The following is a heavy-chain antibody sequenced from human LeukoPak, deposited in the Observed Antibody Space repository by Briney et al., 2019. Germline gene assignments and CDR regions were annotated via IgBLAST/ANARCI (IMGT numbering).Heavy chain of an antibody. V-gene: IGHV4-59*01. D-gene: IGHD3-22*01. CDR2: VFNSGGS. J-gene: IGHJ4*02. CDR1: GGSISSYY. Sequence: SETLSLTCTVSGGSISSYYWSWIRQPPGKGLEWIGYVFNSGGSNYNPSLQSRVTMSVDTSKNQFSLKLSSVTAADTAVYYCAREIGDYYDSSGYRTYYFDYWGQGTLVTVSS. CDR3: AREIGDYYDSSGYRTYYFDY.